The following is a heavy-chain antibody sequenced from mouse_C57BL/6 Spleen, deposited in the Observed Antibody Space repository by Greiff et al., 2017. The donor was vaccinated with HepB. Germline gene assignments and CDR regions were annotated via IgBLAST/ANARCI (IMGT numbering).Heavy chain of an antibody. D-gene: IGHD1-1*01. J-gene: IGHJ3*01. CDR1: GFTFTDYY. V-gene: IGHV7-3*01. CDR3: ARSEITTVVPFAY. CDR2: IRNKANGYTT. Sequence: EVKLVESGGGLVQPGGSLSLSCAASGFTFTDYYMSWVRQPPGKALEWLGFIRNKANGYTTEYSASVKGRFTISRDNSQSILYLQMNARRAEDSATYYCARSEITTVVPFAYWGQGTLVTVSA.